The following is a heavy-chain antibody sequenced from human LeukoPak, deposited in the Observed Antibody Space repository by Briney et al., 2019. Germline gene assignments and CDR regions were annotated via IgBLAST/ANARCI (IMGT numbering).Heavy chain of an antibody. CDR2: VKSRSAGETT. D-gene: IGHD3-10*01. Sequence: GGSLRRSCAASGFSISNDWMSWVRQAPGKGLEWVARVKSRSAGETTDYAAPVKGRFTISRDDSRNTLYLQMNSLKTEDTAVYYCTLIQGWGSGSYYRDFWGQGTLVTVSS. CDR1: GFSISNDW. J-gene: IGHJ4*02. CDR3: TLIQGWGSGSYYRDF. V-gene: IGHV3-15*01.